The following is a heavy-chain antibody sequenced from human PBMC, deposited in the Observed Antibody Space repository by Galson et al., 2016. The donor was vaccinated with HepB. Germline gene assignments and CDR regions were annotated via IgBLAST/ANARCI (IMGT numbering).Heavy chain of an antibody. CDR3: AKDQRRSSDSSLYYGLHV. V-gene: IGHV3-23*01. CDR1: GFTFNIYA. CDR2: ISGSGGST. D-gene: IGHD6-6*01. J-gene: IGHJ6*02. Sequence: SLRLSCAASGFTFNIYAMTWVRQVPGQGLEWVATISGSGGSTYYADSVQGRFTIPRDNSKNTLYLQMNTLRGDDTAKYFCAKDQRRSSDSSLYYGLHVWGQGTTVTVSS.